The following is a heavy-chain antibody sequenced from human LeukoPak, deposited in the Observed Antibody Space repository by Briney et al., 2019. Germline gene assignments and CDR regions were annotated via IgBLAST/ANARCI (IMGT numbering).Heavy chain of an antibody. CDR1: GYSFTNHW. J-gene: IGHJ4*02. CDR3: VRQGYYYDSSAYYSIDY. CDR2: IYPGDSDT. Sequence: GESLKISCKGSGYSFTNHWIGWVRQMPGKGLESMGIIYPGDSDTRYSPSFQGQVTISADESISTAYLQWSSLKASDTAMYYCVRQGYYYDSSAYYSIDYWGQGTLVTVSS. V-gene: IGHV5-51*01. D-gene: IGHD3-22*01.